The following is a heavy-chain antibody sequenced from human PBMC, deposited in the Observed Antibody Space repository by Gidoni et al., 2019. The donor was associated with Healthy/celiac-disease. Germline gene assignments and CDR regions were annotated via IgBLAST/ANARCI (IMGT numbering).Heavy chain of an antibody. CDR1: GGTFSSYD. CDR2: IIPIFGTA. CDR3: AREGQLGGNYYYYGMDV. D-gene: IGHD6-6*01. Sequence: QVQLVQSGAEVKKPGSSVKVSCKASGGTFSSYDISWVRQAPGQGLEWMGGIIPIFGTANYAQKFQGRVTITADKSTSTAYMELSSLRSEDTAVYYCAREGQLGGNYYYYGMDVWGQGTTVTVSS. J-gene: IGHJ6*02. V-gene: IGHV1-69*06.